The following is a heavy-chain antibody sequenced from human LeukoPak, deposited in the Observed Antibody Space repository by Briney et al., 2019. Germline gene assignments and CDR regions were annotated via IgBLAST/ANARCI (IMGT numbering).Heavy chain of an antibody. V-gene: IGHV1-18*01. J-gene: IGHJ2*01. Sequence: PMASVKVSCKASGYTFTSYGISWVRQAPGQGLEWMGWISAYNGNTNYAQKLQGRVTMTTDTSTSTAYMELRSLRSDDTAVYYCARVDYYDSSGYTMGWYFDLWGRGTLVTVSS. CDR3: ARVDYYDSSGYTMGWYFDL. CDR1: GYTFTSYG. D-gene: IGHD3-22*01. CDR2: ISAYNGNT.